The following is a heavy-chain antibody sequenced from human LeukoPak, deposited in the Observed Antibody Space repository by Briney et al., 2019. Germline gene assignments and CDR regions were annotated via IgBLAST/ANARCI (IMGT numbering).Heavy chain of an antibody. CDR2: INPTGGSR. Sequence: GASVKVSCKASGYTFTSYYMHWVRQAPGEGLEWMGIINPTGGSRNYAQKFQGRVTMTRDTSTSTVYMELSSLRSEDTAVYYCARAPPIGATYSFDYWGQGTLVTVSS. D-gene: IGHD4/OR15-4a*01. V-gene: IGHV1-46*03. J-gene: IGHJ4*02. CDR3: ARAPPIGATYSFDY. CDR1: GYTFTSYY.